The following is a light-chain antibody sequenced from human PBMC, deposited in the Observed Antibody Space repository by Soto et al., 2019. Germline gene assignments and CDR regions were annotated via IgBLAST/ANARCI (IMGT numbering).Light chain of an antibody. CDR3: RSYAHPNTLV. J-gene: IGLJ3*02. CDR1: GSDIGNSNL. Sequence: QSVLTQPASVSGSPGQSITISCTGTGSDIGNSNLVSWYQQHPGKAPKLMIYEGSKRPAGVSDRFSGSKSANTASLTISGLQAEDEADYHCRSYAHPNTLVFGGGTKLTVL. CDR2: EGS. V-gene: IGLV2-23*01.